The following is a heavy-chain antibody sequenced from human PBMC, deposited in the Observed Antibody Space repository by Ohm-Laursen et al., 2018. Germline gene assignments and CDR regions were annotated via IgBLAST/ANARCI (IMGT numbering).Heavy chain of an antibody. V-gene: IGHV4-59*08. D-gene: IGHD5-18*01. CDR1: GGSISSHY. Sequence: SDTLSLTCTVSGGSISSHYWSWIRQPPGKGLERIGYIYYSGSTNYNPSLKSRVTISVDTSKNQFSLKLSSVTAADTAVYYCARSKKGYSSAIWGQGTLVTVSS. CDR3: ARSKKGYSSAI. CDR2: IYYSGST. J-gene: IGHJ4*02.